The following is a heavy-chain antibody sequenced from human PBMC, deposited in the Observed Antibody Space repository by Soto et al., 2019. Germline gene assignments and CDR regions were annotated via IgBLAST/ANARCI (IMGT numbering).Heavy chain of an antibody. Sequence: QVQLQESGPGLVKPSQTLSLTCTVSGGSISSGGYYWSWIRQHPGKGLEWIGYIYYSGSTYYNPSLKSRVTISVDTSKNQFSLKLSSVTAADTAVYYCAREDCSGGSCWPYYYYGMDVWGQGTTVTVSS. CDR2: IYYSGST. J-gene: IGHJ6*02. V-gene: IGHV4-31*03. D-gene: IGHD2-15*01. CDR3: AREDCSGGSCWPYYYYGMDV. CDR1: GGSISSGGYY.